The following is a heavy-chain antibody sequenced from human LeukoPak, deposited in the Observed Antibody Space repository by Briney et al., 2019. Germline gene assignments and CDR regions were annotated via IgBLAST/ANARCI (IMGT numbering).Heavy chain of an antibody. CDR3: ARTQDCSAGSCLFDY. V-gene: IGHV4-61*02. J-gene: IGHJ4*02. CDR2: LYSSGST. D-gene: IGHD2-15*01. Sequence: SETLSLTCTVSGGSISSGSYYWSWIRQPAGKGLEWIGRLYSSGSTSYNPSLKSRVTMSVDTSKNHFSLNLSSVTAADTAVYYCARTQDCSAGSCLFDYWGQGTLVTVSS. CDR1: GGSISSGSYY.